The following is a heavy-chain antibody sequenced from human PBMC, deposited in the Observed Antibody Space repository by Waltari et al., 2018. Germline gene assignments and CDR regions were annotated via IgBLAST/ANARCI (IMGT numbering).Heavy chain of an antibody. Sequence: QVQLVESGGGVVQPGMSLRLSCAASGFRLRTFGIHWVRQAPGKGLEWVALAFFDGIKTHYADSVRGRFTISRDNSKNTLYLDINNLRVDDTGIYYCAKDAFGNTYLDHWGQGTVVIVSS. J-gene: IGHJ5*02. CDR1: GFRLRTFG. CDR3: AKDAFGNTYLDH. D-gene: IGHD3-10*01. V-gene: IGHV3-30*18. CDR2: AFFDGIKT.